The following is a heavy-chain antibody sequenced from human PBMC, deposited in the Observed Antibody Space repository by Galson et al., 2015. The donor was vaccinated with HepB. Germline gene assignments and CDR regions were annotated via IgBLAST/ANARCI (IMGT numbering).Heavy chain of an antibody. V-gene: IGHV3-30-3*01. CDR2: ISYDGSNK. D-gene: IGHD2-21*02. CDR1: GFTFSSYA. Sequence: SLRLSCAASGFTFSSYAMHWVRQAPGKGLEWVAVISYDGSNKYYADSVKGRFTISRDNSKNTLYLQMNSLRAEDTAVYYCARSRLVTAGFYFDYWGQGTLVTVSS. J-gene: IGHJ4*02. CDR3: ARSRLVTAGFYFDY.